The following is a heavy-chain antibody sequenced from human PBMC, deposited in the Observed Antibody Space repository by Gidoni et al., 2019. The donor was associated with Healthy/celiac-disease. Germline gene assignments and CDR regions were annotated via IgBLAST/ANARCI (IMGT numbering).Heavy chain of an antibody. D-gene: IGHD2-15*01. CDR2: ISYDGSNK. CDR3: ARDIVVVAYYYGMDV. Sequence: VQLVDSGGGVVQPGRSLRLSCAASGVTFSSYGMHWVRQALGKGMEWGAVISYDGSNKYYADFVKGRFTISRDNSKNTLYLQRNSLRAEDTAVYYCARDIVVVAYYYGMDVGGQGTTVTVSS. J-gene: IGHJ6*02. CDR1: GVTFSSYG. V-gene: IGHV3-30*03.